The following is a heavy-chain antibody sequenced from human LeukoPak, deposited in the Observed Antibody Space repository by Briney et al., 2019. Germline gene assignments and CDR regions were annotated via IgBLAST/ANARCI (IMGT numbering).Heavy chain of an antibody. Sequence: PSETLSLTCTVSGGSISSYYWSWIRQPAGKGLERIGRIYTSGSTNYNPSLKSRVTMSVDTSKNQFSLKLSSVTAADTAVYYCTREIEAAGTFCWFDPWGQGTLVTVSS. D-gene: IGHD6-13*01. V-gene: IGHV4-4*07. CDR1: GGSISSYY. CDR3: TREIEAAGTFCWFDP. J-gene: IGHJ5*02. CDR2: IYTSGST.